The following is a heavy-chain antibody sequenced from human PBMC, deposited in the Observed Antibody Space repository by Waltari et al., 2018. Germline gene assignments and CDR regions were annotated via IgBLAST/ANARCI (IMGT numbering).Heavy chain of an antibody. V-gene: IGHV4-59*01. Sequence: QVQLQESGPGLVKPSETLSLTCTVSGGSISSYYWSWIRQPPGKGLEWIGYIYYSGSTNYNPSLKSRVTISVDTSKNQFSLKLSSVTAADTAVYYCARGRQQYSSSWFNYYFDYRGQGTLVTVSS. D-gene: IGHD6-13*01. CDR2: IYYSGST. CDR1: GGSISSYY. CDR3: ARGRQQYSSSWFNYYFDY. J-gene: IGHJ4*02.